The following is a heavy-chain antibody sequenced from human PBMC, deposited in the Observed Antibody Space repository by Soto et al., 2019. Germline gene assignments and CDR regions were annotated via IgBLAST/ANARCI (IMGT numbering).Heavy chain of an antibody. J-gene: IGHJ6*02. CDR2: ISYSGST. CDR1: GGSISSGDYY. Sequence: QVQLQESGPGLVKPSQTLSLTCSVSGGSISSGDYYWTWIRQPPGKGLEWIGYISYSGSTFYSPSLKRRVTIPVDRSKNQFSLKLSSVTAADTAVYYCARGQAAAPAMDVWGQGTTVTVSS. CDR3: ARGQAAAPAMDV. V-gene: IGHV4-30-4*01. D-gene: IGHD6-13*01.